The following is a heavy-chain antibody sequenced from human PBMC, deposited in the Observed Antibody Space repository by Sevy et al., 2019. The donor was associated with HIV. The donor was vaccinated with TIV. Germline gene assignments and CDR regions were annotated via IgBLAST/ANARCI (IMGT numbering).Heavy chain of an antibody. D-gene: IGHD5-12*01. V-gene: IGHV3-15*01. CDR3: STDIVVQSGYSYDFSTFNPDLPHNSGADV. CDR2: IRNDPDGGTT. J-gene: IGHJ6*02. Sequence: GGSLRLSCTASGFTFRNAWMTWVRQVPGKGLEWVGRIRNDPDGGTTDYAAPVRGRFTISRDDSKNTLYLQMNSLETEETAVDYCSTDIVVQSGYSYDFSTFNPDLPHNSGADVWGQGTTVTVSS. CDR1: GFTFRNAW.